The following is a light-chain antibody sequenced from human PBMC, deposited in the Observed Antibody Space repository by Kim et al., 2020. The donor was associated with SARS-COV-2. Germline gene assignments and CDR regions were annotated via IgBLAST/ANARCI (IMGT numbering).Light chain of an antibody. Sequence: SAVVGDRVTHTGRASQSISSWLAWYQQKPGKAPKLLIYKASSLESGVPSRFSGSGSGTEFTLTISSLQPDDFATYYCQQYNSYSYSFGQGTKLEIK. CDR2: KAS. V-gene: IGKV1-5*03. J-gene: IGKJ2*03. CDR3: QQYNSYSYS. CDR1: QSISSW.